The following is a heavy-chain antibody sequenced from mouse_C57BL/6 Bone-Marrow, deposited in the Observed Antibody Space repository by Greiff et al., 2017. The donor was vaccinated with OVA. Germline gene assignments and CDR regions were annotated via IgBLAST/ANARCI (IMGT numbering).Heavy chain of an antibody. Sequence: VMLVESGPGLVQPSQSLSITCTVSGFSLTSYGVHWVRQSPGKGLEWLGVIWSGGSTDYNAAFISRLSISKDNSKSQVFFKMNSLQADDTAIYYCARNWGYYGSAWFAYWGQGTLVTVSA. CDR2: IWSGGST. CDR3: ARNWGYYGSAWFAY. D-gene: IGHD1-1*01. CDR1: GFSLTSYG. V-gene: IGHV2-2*01. J-gene: IGHJ3*01.